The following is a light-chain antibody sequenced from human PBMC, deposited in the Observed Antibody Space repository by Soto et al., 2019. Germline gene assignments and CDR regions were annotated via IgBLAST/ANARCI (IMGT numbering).Light chain of an antibody. V-gene: IGKV1-9*01. CDR3: QQLKSDPNT. CDR2: AAS. CDR1: QGISSY. J-gene: IGKJ5*01. Sequence: DIQLTQSPSFLSASVGDRVTITCRASQGISSYLAWYQQKPGKAPKLLIYAASTLQSGVPSRFSGSESGTEFTLTISSLQPEDFATYYCQQLKSDPNTFGQGTRLEIK.